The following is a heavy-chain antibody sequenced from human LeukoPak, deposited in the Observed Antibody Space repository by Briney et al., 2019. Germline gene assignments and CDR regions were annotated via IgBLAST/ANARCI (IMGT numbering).Heavy chain of an antibody. CDR1: GFTFSSYE. CDR3: AREKPELDY. J-gene: IGHJ4*02. Sequence: PGGSLRLSCAASGFTFSSYEMNWVRQAPGKGLEWVSYISSSGSTIYYADSVKGRFTISRDNAKNSLYLQMKSLRVEDTVVYYCAREKPELDYWGQGTLVTVSS. V-gene: IGHV3-48*03. CDR2: ISSSGSTI.